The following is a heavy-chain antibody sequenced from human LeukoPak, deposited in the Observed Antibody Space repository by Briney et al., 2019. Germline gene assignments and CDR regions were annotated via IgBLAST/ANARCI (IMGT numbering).Heavy chain of an antibody. D-gene: IGHD6-13*01. CDR1: GYTFTSSY. J-gene: IGHJ1*01. CDR2: INTSGGST. V-gene: IGHV1-46*01. Sequence: ASVKVSCKASGYTFTSSYMHWVRQAPGQGPEWMGVINTSGGSTSYAQKFQGRVTMTRDTSTSTVYMELSSLRSEDTAVYCCARGTGIAAAVTSLFQYWGQGTLVTVSP. CDR3: ARGTGIAAAVTSLFQY.